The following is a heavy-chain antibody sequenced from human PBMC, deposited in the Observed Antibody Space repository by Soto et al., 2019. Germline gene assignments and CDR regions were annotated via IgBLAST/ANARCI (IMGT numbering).Heavy chain of an antibody. V-gene: IGHV4-34*01. CDR2: INHSGST. D-gene: IGHD3-3*01. J-gene: IGHJ4*02. CDR3: AITRDYEFYYFDY. CDR1: GWSFSGYY. Sequence: PSETLSLTCAVYGWSFSGYYWSWIRQPPGKGLEWIGEINHSGSTNYNPSLKSRVTISVDTSKNQFSLKLSSVTAADTAVYYCAITRDYEFYYFDYWGQGTLVTVSS.